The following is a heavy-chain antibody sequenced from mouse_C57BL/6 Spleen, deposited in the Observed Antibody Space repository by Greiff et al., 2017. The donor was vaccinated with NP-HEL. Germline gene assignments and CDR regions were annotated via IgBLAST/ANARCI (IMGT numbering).Heavy chain of an antibody. Sequence: QVQLQQPGAELVRPGTSVKLSCKASGYTFTSYWMHWVKQRPGQGLEWIGVIDPSDSYTNYNQKFKGKATLTVDTSSSTAYMQLSSLTSEDSAVYYCARSFYCGSSLWYFDVWGTGTTVTVSS. D-gene: IGHD1-1*01. V-gene: IGHV1-59*01. CDR2: IDPSDSYT. CDR3: ARSFYCGSSLWYFDV. CDR1: GYTFTSYW. J-gene: IGHJ1*03.